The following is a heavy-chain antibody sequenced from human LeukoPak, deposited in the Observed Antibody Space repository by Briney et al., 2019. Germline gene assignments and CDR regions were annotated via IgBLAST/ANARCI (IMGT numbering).Heavy chain of an antibody. D-gene: IGHD4-17*01. CDR1: GGSISMGYY. CDR3: ARESSTANWFDP. V-gene: IGHV4-61*02. CDR2: FYVTGST. J-gene: IGHJ5*02. Sequence: SETLSLTCNVSGGSISMGYYWSWIRQPAGKAPEWIGRFYVTGSTDYSPSLKSRVTISADTTKNQLSLRLTSVTAADTAVYYCARESSTANWFDPWGQGTLVTVSS.